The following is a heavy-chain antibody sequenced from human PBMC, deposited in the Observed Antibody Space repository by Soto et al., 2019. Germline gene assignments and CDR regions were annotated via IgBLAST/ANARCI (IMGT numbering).Heavy chain of an antibody. CDR1: GITFSDYG. CDR3: AKVPRGSNFGYYNF. D-gene: IGHD5-18*01. J-gene: IGHJ4*02. V-gene: IGHV3-30*02. Sequence: PGGSLRLSCAASGITFSDYGMHWVRQAPGKGLEWVAGVWKDGSNRYCVDSVKGRFTISRDNSKNTLCLQMNSLRDEDTAVYYCAKVPRGSNFGYYNFWGQGTLVTVSS. CDR2: VWKDGSNR.